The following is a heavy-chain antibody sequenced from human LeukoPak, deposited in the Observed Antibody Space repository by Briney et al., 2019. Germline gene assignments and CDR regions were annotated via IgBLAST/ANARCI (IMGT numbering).Heavy chain of an antibody. Sequence: TSETLSLTCAVYGGSFSDYYWSWIRQPPGKGLEWIGEINHSGSTNYNPPLKSRVTISVDTSKNQFSLKLSSVTAADAAVYYCASSRVVDTAMVTGRFDYWGQGTLVTVSS. CDR1: GGSFSDYY. CDR3: ASSRVVDTAMVTGRFDY. V-gene: IGHV4-34*01. CDR2: INHSGST. J-gene: IGHJ4*02. D-gene: IGHD5-18*01.